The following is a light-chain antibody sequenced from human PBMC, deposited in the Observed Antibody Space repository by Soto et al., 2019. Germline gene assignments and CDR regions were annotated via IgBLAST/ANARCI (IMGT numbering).Light chain of an antibody. V-gene: IGKV1-39*01. CDR2: AAS. CDR1: QTISTY. CDR3: LETYSTPWT. J-gene: IGKJ1*01. Sequence: DIQMTKSPSSLSASVGDTVTISCRASQTISTYVTWYQQKPGKAPKLLIYAASNLQGGVPSRFSGSGSGTHFTLTISSLQPDDFATYYCLETYSTPWTFGQGTKVEIK.